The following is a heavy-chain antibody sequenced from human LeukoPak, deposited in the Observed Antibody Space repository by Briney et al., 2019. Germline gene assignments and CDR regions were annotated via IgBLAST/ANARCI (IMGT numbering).Heavy chain of an antibody. CDR3: AHRDYDILTGYYKNNWFDP. CDR1: GVSLSTSGVG. V-gene: IGHV2-5*02. CDR2: IYCDDDK. J-gene: IGHJ5*02. Sequence: SGPTLVKPTQTLTLTCTFSGVSLSTSGVGVGWIRQPPGKALEWHALIYCDDDKRYSPSLKSRLTTTKDTSKNQVVLTMTNMDPVDTATYYCAHRDYDILTGYYKNNWFDPWGQGTLVTVSS. D-gene: IGHD3-9*01.